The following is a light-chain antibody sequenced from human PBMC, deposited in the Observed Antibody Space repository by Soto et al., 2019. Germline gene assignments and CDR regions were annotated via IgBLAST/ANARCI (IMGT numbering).Light chain of an antibody. Sequence: QSALTQPASMSGSPGQSITISCTGTSGEVGFYDFVSWYQQHPGKVPRLIIYGVTTRPSGVSHRFSGSKSGNTASLTISGLQVEDEADYSCASYTGSSTYVFGGGTKLTVL. V-gene: IGLV2-14*03. J-gene: IGLJ3*02. CDR3: ASYTGSSTYV. CDR2: GVT. CDR1: SGEVGFYDF.